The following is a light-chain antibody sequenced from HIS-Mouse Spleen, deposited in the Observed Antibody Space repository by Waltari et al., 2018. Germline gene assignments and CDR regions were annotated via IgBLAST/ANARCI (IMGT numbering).Light chain of an antibody. CDR3: YSTDSSGNHRV. J-gene: IGLJ2*01. V-gene: IGLV3-10*01. CDR2: EDS. CDR1: ALPKKY. Sequence: SYELTQPPSVSVSPGQTARIPCPGDALPKKYAYWYQQKSGPAPVLVIYEDSKRPSGIPERFSGSSSGTMATLTISGAQVEDEADYYCYSTDSSGNHRVFGGGTKLTVL.